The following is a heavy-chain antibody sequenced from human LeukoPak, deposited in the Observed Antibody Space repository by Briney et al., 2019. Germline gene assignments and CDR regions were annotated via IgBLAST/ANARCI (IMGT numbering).Heavy chain of an antibody. Sequence: GGSLRLSCAASGFTVSNNYMTWIRQAPGKGLEWVSAISGSGGSTYYADSVKGRFTISRDNSKNTLYLQMNSLRAEDTAVYYCAKVYYDSSGYYHFDYWGQGTLVTVSS. CDR2: ISGSGGST. CDR3: AKVYYDSSGYYHFDY. CDR1: GFTVSNNY. D-gene: IGHD3-22*01. J-gene: IGHJ4*02. V-gene: IGHV3-23*01.